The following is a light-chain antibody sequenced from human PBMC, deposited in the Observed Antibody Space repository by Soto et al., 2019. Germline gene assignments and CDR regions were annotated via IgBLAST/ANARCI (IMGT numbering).Light chain of an antibody. Sequence: QSALTQPASVSGSPGQSITISCTGTSSDVGGYNYVPWYQQHPGKAPKLMIYEVSNRPSGVSNRFSGSKSGNTASLTISGLQAEDEADYYCSSYTSSSPYVFGTGTKLTVL. J-gene: IGLJ1*01. V-gene: IGLV2-14*01. CDR2: EVS. CDR1: SSDVGGYNY. CDR3: SSYTSSSPYV.